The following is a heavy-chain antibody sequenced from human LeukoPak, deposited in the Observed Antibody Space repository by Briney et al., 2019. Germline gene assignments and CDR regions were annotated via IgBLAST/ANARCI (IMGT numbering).Heavy chain of an antibody. D-gene: IGHD3/OR15-3a*01. CDR3: ATLGVNNDWLLYPDDY. J-gene: IGHJ4*02. Sequence: SETLSLTCAVYGGSFSGYYWSWIRQPPGKGLEWIGEINHSGSTNYNPFLKSRVTISVDTSKNQFSLKLSSVTAADTAVYYCATLGVNNDWLLYPDDYWGQGTLVTVSS. CDR1: GGSFSGYY. CDR2: INHSGST. V-gene: IGHV4-34*01.